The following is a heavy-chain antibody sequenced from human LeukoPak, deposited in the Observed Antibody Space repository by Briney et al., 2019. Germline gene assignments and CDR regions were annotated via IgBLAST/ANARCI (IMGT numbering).Heavy chain of an antibody. Sequence: PSETLSLTCSASLDSVSRSDSYWDWIRQPPGKGLEWIGTIYYSGRTYYSPSLKSRVTMSVDPSNNQFSLNLRSVTAADTALYYCARRRYYDGSGYLEWGQGTLLSVSS. V-gene: IGHV4-39*01. J-gene: IGHJ1*01. CDR3: ARRRYYDGSGYLE. D-gene: IGHD3-22*01. CDR1: LDSVSRSDSY. CDR2: IYYSGRT.